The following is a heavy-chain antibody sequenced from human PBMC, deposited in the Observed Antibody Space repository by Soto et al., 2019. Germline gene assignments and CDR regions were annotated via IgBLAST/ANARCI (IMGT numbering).Heavy chain of an antibody. V-gene: IGHV1-69*13. J-gene: IGHJ6*02. Sequence: SVKVSCKASGGTFSSYAISWVRQAPGQGLEWMGGIIPIFGTANYAQKFQGRVTITADESTSTAYMELSSLRSEDTAVYYCAGFLGYSYGQYYYYYYGMDVWGQGTTVTVSS. D-gene: IGHD5-18*01. CDR1: GGTFSSYA. CDR2: IIPIFGTA. CDR3: AGFLGYSYGQYYYYYYGMDV.